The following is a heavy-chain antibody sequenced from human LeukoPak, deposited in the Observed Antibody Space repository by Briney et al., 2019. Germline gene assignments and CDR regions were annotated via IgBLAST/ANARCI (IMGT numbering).Heavy chain of an antibody. Sequence: SETLSLTCAVYGGSLSGYYWSWIRQPPGKGLEWIGEINHSGSTNYNPSLKSRVTISVDTSKNQFSLKLSSVTAADTAVYYCARPLKQQLVRGSWFDPWGQGTLVTVSS. V-gene: IGHV4-34*01. CDR2: INHSGST. J-gene: IGHJ5*02. CDR1: GGSLSGYY. CDR3: ARPLKQQLVRGSWFDP. D-gene: IGHD6-13*01.